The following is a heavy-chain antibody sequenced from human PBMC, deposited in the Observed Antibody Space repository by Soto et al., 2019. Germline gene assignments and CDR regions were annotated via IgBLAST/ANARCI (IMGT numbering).Heavy chain of an antibody. V-gene: IGHV1-69*13. Sequence: SAKVSSNASRGTFISYAISSLRQPPGQGLEWRGGIIPIFGTANYAQKFQGRVTITADESTSTAYMELSSLRSEDTAVYYCARDYYPDGAYYYYYGMDVWGQGTTVTVSS. CDR1: RGTFISYA. CDR2: IIPIFGTA. CDR3: ARDYYPDGAYYYYYGMDV. D-gene: IGHD3-22*01. J-gene: IGHJ6*02.